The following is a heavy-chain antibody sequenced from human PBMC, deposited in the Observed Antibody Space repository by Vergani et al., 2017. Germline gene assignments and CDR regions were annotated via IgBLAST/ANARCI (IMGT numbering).Heavy chain of an antibody. CDR3: AGDTHSWQRADR. CDR2: VSFRGDT. D-gene: IGHD6-13*01. Sequence: QVKLQESGPGLVKPSETLSLTCTVSGASVNSYYWSWIRQPPGKGLVWLGYVSFRGDTLYDPSVKGRMTISLNTSKSQFSLRLTSVTAADSAIYYCAGDTHSWQRADRWGQGLLVSVSS. J-gene: IGHJ5*02. CDR1: GASVNSYY. V-gene: IGHV4-59*02.